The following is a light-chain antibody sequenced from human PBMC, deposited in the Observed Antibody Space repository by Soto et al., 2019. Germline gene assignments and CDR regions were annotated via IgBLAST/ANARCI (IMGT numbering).Light chain of an antibody. V-gene: IGKV3-15*01. Sequence: EIVMTQSPATLSVSPGERATLSCRASQSVSSHLAWDQQKPGQAPRLLIYGASTRATGIPARFSGSVSWTEFTLTISSLQSEDFAVYYCQQRSNWPRFTFGPGTKVDIK. CDR3: QQRSNWPRFT. CDR1: QSVSSH. J-gene: IGKJ3*01. CDR2: GAS.